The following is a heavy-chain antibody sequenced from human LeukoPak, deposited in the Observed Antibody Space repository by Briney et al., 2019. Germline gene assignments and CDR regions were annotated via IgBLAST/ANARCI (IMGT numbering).Heavy chain of an antibody. CDR3: ARADRDYYDSSGYFDAFDI. CDR1: GYTFTSYG. V-gene: IGHV1-18*01. Sequence: ASVKVSCKASGYTFTSYGISWVRQAPGQGLEWMGWISAYNGNTNYAQKLQGRVTMTTDTSTSTAYMELRSLRSDDTAVYYCARADRDYYDSSGYFDAFDIWGQGTLVTVSS. CDR2: ISAYNGNT. D-gene: IGHD3-22*01. J-gene: IGHJ3*02.